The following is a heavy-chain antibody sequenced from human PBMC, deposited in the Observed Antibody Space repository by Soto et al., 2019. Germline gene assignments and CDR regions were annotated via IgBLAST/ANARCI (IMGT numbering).Heavy chain of an antibody. V-gene: IGHV3-23*01. CDR1: GFTFSSYS. CDR2: FRTSGDDGTT. D-gene: IGHD3-10*01. CDR3: AKKVNSGPGSQYFDY. Sequence: PGVSLRLSCAASGFTFSSYSMSWVRQAPGKGLEWVSGFRTSGDDGTTYYADSVKGRFTISRDNSKNTLFLQMDNLRAEDTAIYYCAKKVNSGPGSQYFDYRGQGTLVTVSS. J-gene: IGHJ4*02.